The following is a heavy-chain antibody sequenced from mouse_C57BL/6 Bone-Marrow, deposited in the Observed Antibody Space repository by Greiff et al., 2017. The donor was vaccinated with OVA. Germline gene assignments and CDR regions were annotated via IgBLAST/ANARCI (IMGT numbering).Heavy chain of an antibody. V-gene: IGHV1-31*01. D-gene: IGHD2-4*01. CDR1: GYSFTGYY. J-gene: IGHJ4*01. Sequence: VQLKQSGPELVKPGASVKISCKASGYSFTGYYMHWVKQSHGNILDWIGYIYPYNGVSSYNQKFKGKATLTVDKSSSTAYMELRSLTSEDSAVYYCARRGLRRSFYAMDDWGQGTSVTVSS. CDR3: ARRGLRRSFYAMDD. CDR2: IYPYNGVS.